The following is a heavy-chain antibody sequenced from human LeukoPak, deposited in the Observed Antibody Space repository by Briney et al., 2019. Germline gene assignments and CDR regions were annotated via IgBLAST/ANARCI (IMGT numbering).Heavy chain of an antibody. D-gene: IGHD6-19*01. Sequence: GGSLRLSCAASGFTFRSNAISWVRQAPGKGLEWVSVISGSGGDTYYADSVKGRFTISRDNSKNTLYLQMNSLRAEDTAVYYCATIQYSSGWDGDYFDYWGQGTLVTVSS. CDR1: GFTFRSNA. V-gene: IGHV3-23*01. J-gene: IGHJ4*02. CDR2: ISGSGGDT. CDR3: ATIQYSSGWDGDYFDY.